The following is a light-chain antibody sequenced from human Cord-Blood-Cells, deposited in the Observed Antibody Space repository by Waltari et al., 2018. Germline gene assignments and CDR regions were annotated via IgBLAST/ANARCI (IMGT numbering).Light chain of an antibody. CDR3: QQYYSTPPT. V-gene: IGKV4-1*01. Sequence: DIVVTQFPDSLAVVLGERATINCKSSQSVLFSSNNKNYLAWYQQKPGQPPKLLIYWASTRESGVPDRFSGSGSGTDFTLTISSLQAEDVAVYYCQQYYSTPPTFGGGTKVEIK. CDR2: WAS. CDR1: QSVLFSSNNKNY. J-gene: IGKJ4*01.